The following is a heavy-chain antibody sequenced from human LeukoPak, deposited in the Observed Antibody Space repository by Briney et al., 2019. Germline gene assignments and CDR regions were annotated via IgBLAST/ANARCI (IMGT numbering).Heavy chain of an antibody. CDR1: GGSFSGYY. V-gene: IGHV4-34*01. D-gene: IGHD6-19*01. J-gene: IGHJ5*02. CDR2: INHSGST. CDR3: ARHSSCWYLYLFDP. Sequence: SETLSLTCAVYGGSFSGYYWSWIRQPPGKGLEWIGEINHSGSTNYNPSLKSRVTISVDTSKNQFSLKLSFVTAADTAVYYCARHSSCWYLYLFDPWGQGTLVTVSS.